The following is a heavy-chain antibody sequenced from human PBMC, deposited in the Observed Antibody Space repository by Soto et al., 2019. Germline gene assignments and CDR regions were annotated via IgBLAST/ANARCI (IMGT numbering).Heavy chain of an antibody. CDR1: RFTVGSSY. CDR3: TRDLMDVVPPADDLFDP. J-gene: IGHJ5*02. CDR2: IYTGDTP. D-gene: IGHD2-2*01. Sequence: GGSLRLSCAASRFTVGSSYVSWVRQTPGKGLEWVSVIYTGDTPFYADSVKGRFTISRDNSKNTLYLQMNSLRVEDTAVYYCTRDLMDVVPPADDLFDPWGQGILVTVSS. V-gene: IGHV3-53*01.